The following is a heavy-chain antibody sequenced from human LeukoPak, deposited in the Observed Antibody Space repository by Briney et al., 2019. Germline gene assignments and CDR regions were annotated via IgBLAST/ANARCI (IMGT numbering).Heavy chain of an antibody. Sequence: SGTLSLTCAVYGGSFSGYYWSWIRQPPGKGLEWIGEIDHSGSTNYNPSLKSRVTISVDTSKNQFSLKLSSVTAADTAVYYCARGLTVRRIDYWGQGTLVTVSS. D-gene: IGHD3-9*01. CDR1: GGSFSGYY. V-gene: IGHV4-34*01. CDR3: ARGLTVRRIDY. CDR2: IDHSGST. J-gene: IGHJ4*02.